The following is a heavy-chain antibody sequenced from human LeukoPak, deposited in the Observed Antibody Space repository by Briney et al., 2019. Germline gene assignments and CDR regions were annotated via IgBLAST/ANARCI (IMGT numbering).Heavy chain of an antibody. J-gene: IGHJ4*02. D-gene: IGHD3-22*01. CDR1: GFTFSSYA. CDR2: ISYDGSNK. CDR3: ARDGHYYDSSGGSAD. V-gene: IGHV3-30*04. Sequence: GGSLRLSCAASGFTFSSYAMHWVRQAPGKGLEWVAVISYDGSNKYYEDSVKGRFTISRDNSKNPLYLQMNSLRAEDTAVYYCARDGHYYDSSGGSADWGQGTLVSVSS.